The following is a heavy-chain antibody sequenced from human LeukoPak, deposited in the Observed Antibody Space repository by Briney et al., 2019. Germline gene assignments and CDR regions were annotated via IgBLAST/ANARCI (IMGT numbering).Heavy chain of an antibody. V-gene: IGHV3-23*01. Sequence: GGSLPLSCAASGFTFRRYAMSWVRPAPGKGRDWVSAISGSGCSTYYADSVKDRFTIPRDNSKHTLYLQMNSLRAEDTVVFYCAKDADYGDYVAYTNWVDPWGQGTLVTVSS. J-gene: IGHJ5*02. D-gene: IGHD4-17*01. CDR1: GFTFRRYA. CDR3: AKDADYGDYVAYTNWVDP. CDR2: ISGSGCST.